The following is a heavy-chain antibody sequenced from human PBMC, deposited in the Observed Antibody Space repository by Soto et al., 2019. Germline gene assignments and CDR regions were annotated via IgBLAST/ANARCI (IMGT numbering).Heavy chain of an antibody. CDR1: GFTFSSYA. V-gene: IGHV3-23*01. D-gene: IGHD2-2*01. CDR2: ISGSGGST. CDR3: AKDYPRNFLGYCSSTSCYAGEQFDY. J-gene: IGHJ4*02. Sequence: GGSLRLSCAASGFTFSSYAMSWVRQAPGKGLEWVSAISGSGGSTYYADSVKGRFTISRDNSKNTLYLQMNSLRAEDTAVYYCAKDYPRNFLGYCSSTSCYAGEQFDYWGQGTLVTVSS.